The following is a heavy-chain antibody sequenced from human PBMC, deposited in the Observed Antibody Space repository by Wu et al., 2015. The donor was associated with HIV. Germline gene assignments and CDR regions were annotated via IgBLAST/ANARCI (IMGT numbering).Heavy chain of an antibody. V-gene: IGHV1-18*01. D-gene: IGHD2-2*01. J-gene: IGHJ4*02. CDR3: ARVGCSSISCWYYFDY. CDR1: GYRFTSHG. CDR2: ISTYNGNR. Sequence: QVQLVQSGAEVKKPGASVKVSCKASGYRFTSHGISWVRQAPGQGLEWMGWISTYNGNRNYVQKFQGRVTMTTDTSTNTAYMELRSLRSDDTAIYYCARVGCSSISCWYYFDYWGQEPVVTVSS.